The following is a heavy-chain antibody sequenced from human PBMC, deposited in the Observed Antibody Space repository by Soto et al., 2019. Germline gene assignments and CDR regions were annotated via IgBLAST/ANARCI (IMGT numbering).Heavy chain of an antibody. Sequence: GGPLRLSCAASGFTFDDFSMHWVRQAPGKGLEWVSLIGRDGIYTYYADSVKGRFTISRDNSKNSLYLQMNSLRTEDTAFYFCAKEKHDASWTAFDYWGQGTLVTVS. J-gene: IGHJ4*02. CDR2: IGRDGIYT. V-gene: IGHV3-43*01. CDR3: AKEKHDASWTAFDY. D-gene: IGHD2-2*01. CDR1: GFTFDDFS.